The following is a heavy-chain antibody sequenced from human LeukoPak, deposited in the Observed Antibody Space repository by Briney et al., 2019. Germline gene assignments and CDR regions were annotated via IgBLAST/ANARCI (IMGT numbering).Heavy chain of an antibody. D-gene: IGHD1-1*01. CDR2: IYSGGST. V-gene: IGHV3-53*01. CDR1: GLTASSDY. CDR3: AAEKPGTGTFLDY. J-gene: IGHJ4*02. Sequence: PGGSLRLSCVASGLTASSDYMSWVRQAPGKGLEWVSVIYSGGSTDYADSVRGRFTISRDKSNNTLYLQMNSLRAEDTAVYFCAAEKPGTGTFLDYWGPGTLVTVSS.